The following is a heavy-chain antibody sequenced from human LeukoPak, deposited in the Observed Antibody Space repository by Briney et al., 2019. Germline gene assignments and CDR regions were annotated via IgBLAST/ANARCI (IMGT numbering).Heavy chain of an antibody. J-gene: IGHJ4*02. CDR3: ARGGLRPSFGYFDY. D-gene: IGHD5/OR15-5a*01. CDR1: GFTFSNYA. V-gene: IGHV3-23*01. CDR2: ISGSGGTT. Sequence: SGGSLRLSCAASGFTFSNYAMSWVRQAPGKGLEWVSAISGSGGTTYYADSVKGRFTISRDNSKNTLYLQMNSLRADDTAVYYCARGGLRPSFGYFDYWGQGTLVTVSS.